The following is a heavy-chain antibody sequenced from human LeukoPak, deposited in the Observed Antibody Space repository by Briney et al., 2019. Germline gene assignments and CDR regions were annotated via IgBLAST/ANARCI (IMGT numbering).Heavy chain of an antibody. CDR2: IYYSGST. D-gene: IGHD5-12*01. Sequence: SETLSLTCTVSGGSINSGGYYWSWIPQHPGKDLEWGGYIYYSGSTYYNPSLKRRVTISVDTSKNQFSLMLSYVTVADTAVYYCARVSNIVATEGSFDYWGQGTLVTVSS. CDR1: GGSINSGGYY. CDR3: ARVSNIVATEGSFDY. J-gene: IGHJ4*02. V-gene: IGHV4-31*03.